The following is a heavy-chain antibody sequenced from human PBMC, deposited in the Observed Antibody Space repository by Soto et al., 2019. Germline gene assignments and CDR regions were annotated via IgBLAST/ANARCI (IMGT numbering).Heavy chain of an antibody. V-gene: IGHV4-39*02. J-gene: IGHJ4*02. CDR3: AREVGSYQEYFDY. D-gene: IGHD1-26*01. CDR2: ISYTGST. Sequence: PSETLSLTCTVSGGSISSSSYYCAWIRQPPGKGLEWIGTISYTGSTYHNPSLKSRVTMSVDTSKNQVSLKLSSVTAADTAVYYCAREVGSYQEYFDYWGQGTLVTVSS. CDR1: GGSISSSSYY.